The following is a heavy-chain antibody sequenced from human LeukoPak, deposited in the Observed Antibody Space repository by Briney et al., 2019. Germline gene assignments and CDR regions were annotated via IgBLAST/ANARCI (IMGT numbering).Heavy chain of an antibody. D-gene: IGHD5-24*01. CDR2: IYSGGST. CDR3: AKDQGTDGYNPIDY. CDR1: GFTVSSNY. Sequence: GGSLRLSCAASGFTVSSNYMSWVRQAPGKGLEWVSVIYSGGSTYYADSVKGRFTISRDNSKNTLYLQMNSLRAEDTALYYCAKDQGTDGYNPIDYWGQGTLVTVSS. V-gene: IGHV3-66*01. J-gene: IGHJ4*02.